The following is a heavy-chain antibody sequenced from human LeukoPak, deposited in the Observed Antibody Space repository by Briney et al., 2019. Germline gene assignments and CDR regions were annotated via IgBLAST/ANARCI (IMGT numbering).Heavy chain of an antibody. CDR2: IYYSGST. D-gene: IGHD1-26*01. V-gene: IGHV4-39*01. J-gene: IGHJ4*02. CDR3: ARLEPYSGKIQFDY. CDR1: GGSISSSSYY. Sequence: PSETLSLTCTVSGGSISSSSYYWGWIRQPPGKGLGWIGSIYYSGSTYYNPSLKSRVTISVDTSKNQFSLKLSSVTAADTAVYYCARLEPYSGKIQFDYWGQGTLVTVSS.